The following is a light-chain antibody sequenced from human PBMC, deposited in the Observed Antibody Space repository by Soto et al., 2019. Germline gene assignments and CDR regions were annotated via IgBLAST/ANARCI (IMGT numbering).Light chain of an antibody. V-gene: IGLV1-40*01. CDR1: SSNIGAGYD. CDR3: QSYDTSLSVGV. J-gene: IGLJ3*02. CDR2: DNT. Sequence: QSALTQPPSVSGAPGQRVTISCTGSSSNIGAGYDVHWYQQLPGTAPKLLIYDNTNRPSGVPDRFSGSKSGASASLAITGLQAEDEADYYCQSYDTSLSVGVFGGGTQLTVL.